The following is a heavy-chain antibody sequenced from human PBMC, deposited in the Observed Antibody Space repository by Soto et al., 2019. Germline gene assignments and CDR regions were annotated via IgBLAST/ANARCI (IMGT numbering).Heavy chain of an antibody. CDR3: ATRYYDSSGYWPYGMDV. V-gene: IGHV1-69*13. CDR2: IIPIFGTA. Sequence: SVTVSCKASGGTFSSYAISWVRQAPGQGLEWMGGIIPIFGTANYAQKFQGRVTITAHESTSTAYMELSSLRSEDTAVYYCATRYYDSSGYWPYGMDVWGQGTTVTVSS. D-gene: IGHD3-22*01. J-gene: IGHJ6*02. CDR1: GGTFSSYA.